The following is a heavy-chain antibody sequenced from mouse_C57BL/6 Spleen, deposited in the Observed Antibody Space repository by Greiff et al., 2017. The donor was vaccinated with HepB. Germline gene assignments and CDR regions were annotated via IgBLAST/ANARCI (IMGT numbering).Heavy chain of an antibody. CDR1: GYSITSGYY. J-gene: IGHJ4*01. D-gene: IGHD3-3*01. V-gene: IGHV3-6*01. CDR3: ARDKGWGYAMDY. Sequence: ESGPGLVKPSQSLSLTCSVTGYSITSGYYWNWIRQFPGNKLEWMGYISYDGSNNYNPSLKNRISITRDTSKNQFFLKLNSVTTEDTATYYCARDKGWGYAMDYWGQGTSVTVSS. CDR2: ISYDGSN.